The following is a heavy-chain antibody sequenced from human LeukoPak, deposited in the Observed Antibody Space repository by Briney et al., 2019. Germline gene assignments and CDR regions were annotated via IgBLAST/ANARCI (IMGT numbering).Heavy chain of an antibody. V-gene: IGHV4-4*02. Sequence: SETLSLTCAVSGGSISSSNWWSWIRQPPGKGLEWIGEIYHSGSTNYNPSLKSRVTISVDTSKNQFSLKLSSVTAADTAVYYCARHSLPGDYYDNSTTPAYWGQGTLVTVSS. CDR3: ARHSLPGDYYDNSTTPAY. CDR2: IYHSGST. CDR1: GGSISSSNW. D-gene: IGHD3-22*01. J-gene: IGHJ4*02.